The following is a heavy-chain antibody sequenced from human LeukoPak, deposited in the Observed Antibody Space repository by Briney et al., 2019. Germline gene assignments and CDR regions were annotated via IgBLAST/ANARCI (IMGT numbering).Heavy chain of an antibody. CDR3: AREGNYYYYYMDV. V-gene: IGHV3-48*01. CDR2: ISSSSSTI. CDR1: GFTFSSYS. J-gene: IGHJ6*03. Sequence: SGGSLRLSCAASGFTFSSYSMNWVRQAPGKGLEWVSYISSSSSTIYYADSVKGRFTISRDNAKNSLYLQMNSLRAEDTAVYYCAREGNYYYYYMDVWGKGTTVTVSS.